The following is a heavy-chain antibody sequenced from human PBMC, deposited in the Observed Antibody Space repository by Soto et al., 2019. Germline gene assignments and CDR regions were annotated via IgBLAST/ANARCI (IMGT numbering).Heavy chain of an antibody. V-gene: IGHV4-39*02. CDR3: AREGGRYCTGGSCQVDY. CDR1: GGSISSSSYY. D-gene: IGHD2-15*01. Sequence: QLQLQESGPGLVKPSETLSLTCTVSGGSISSSSYYWGWIRQPPGKGLEWIGSTYYSGNTSYTPSLKSRVTISVDTSKNQFSLKLSSVTAADTAVYYCAREGGRYCTGGSCQVDYWGQGTLVTVAS. J-gene: IGHJ4*02. CDR2: TYYSGNT.